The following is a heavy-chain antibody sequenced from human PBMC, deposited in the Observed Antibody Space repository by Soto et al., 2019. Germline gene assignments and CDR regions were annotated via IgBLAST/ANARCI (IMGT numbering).Heavy chain of an antibody. D-gene: IGHD2-8*01. CDR2: ISGYNGDT. V-gene: IGHV1-18*01. J-gene: IGHJ6*02. Sequence: ASVKVSCKASGYTFTSYAMHWVRQAPGQGLEWMGWISGYNGDTNYAQKFQGRVTMTIDTFTSTVYMEMRSLTSDDTAVYYCAKNGQPPYYYYGMDVWGQGTTVTVSS. CDR3: AKNGQPPYYYYGMDV. CDR1: GYTFTSYA.